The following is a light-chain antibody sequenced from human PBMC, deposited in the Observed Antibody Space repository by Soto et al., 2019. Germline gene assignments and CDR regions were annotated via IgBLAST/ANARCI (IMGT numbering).Light chain of an antibody. Sequence: DIQMTQSPSSVSASVGDRVTITCRASQGINSWLAWYQQKPGKAPKLLIYAASSLQSGVPSRFSCSGSGTDISLTISILQPEDFATYCCQQAYSFPRTFGQGTKVEIK. CDR1: QGINSW. J-gene: IGKJ1*01. CDR3: QQAYSFPRT. V-gene: IGKV1-12*01. CDR2: AAS.